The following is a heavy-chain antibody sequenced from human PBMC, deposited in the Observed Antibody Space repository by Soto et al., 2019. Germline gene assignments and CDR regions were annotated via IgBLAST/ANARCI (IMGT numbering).Heavy chain of an antibody. CDR2: ISGSGGST. CDR3: AKDRPRVVVPYDY. Sequence: VQLVESGGGVVQPGRSLRLSCAASGFTFSSYAMHWVRQAPGKGLEWVSAISGSGGSTYYADSVKGRFTISRDNSKNTLYLQMNSLRAEDTAVYYCAKDRPRVVVPYDYWGQGTLVTVSS. CDR1: GFTFSSYA. D-gene: IGHD3-22*01. V-gene: IGHV3-23*04. J-gene: IGHJ4*02.